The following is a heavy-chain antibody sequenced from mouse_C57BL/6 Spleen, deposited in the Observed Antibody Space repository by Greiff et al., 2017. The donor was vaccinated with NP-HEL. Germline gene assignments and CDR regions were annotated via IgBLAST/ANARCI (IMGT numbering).Heavy chain of an antibody. CDR3: ARTHYGRYFDV. CDR2: ISGGGGNT. J-gene: IGHJ1*03. D-gene: IGHD1-2*01. V-gene: IGHV5-9*01. CDR1: GFTFSSYT. Sequence: EVQLQESGGGLVKPGGSLKLSCAASGFTFSSYTMSWVRQTPEKRLEWVATISGGGGNTYYPDSVKGRFTISRDNAKNTLYLQMSSLRSEDTALYYCARTHYGRYFDVWGTGTTVTVSS.